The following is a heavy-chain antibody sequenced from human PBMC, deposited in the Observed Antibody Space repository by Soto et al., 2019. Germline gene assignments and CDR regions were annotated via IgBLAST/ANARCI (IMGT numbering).Heavy chain of an antibody. CDR3: ARDYDFWSGPPASPNYNGMDT. CDR2: ISAYNGNT. Sequence: ASVKVSCKASGYTFTSYGISWVRQAPGQGLEWMGWISAYNGNTNYAQKLQGRVTMTTDTSTSTAYMELRSLRSDDTAVYYCARDYDFWSGPPASPNYNGMDTWGLETTFTLSS. J-gene: IGHJ6*02. D-gene: IGHD3-3*01. CDR1: GYTFTSYG. V-gene: IGHV1-18*01.